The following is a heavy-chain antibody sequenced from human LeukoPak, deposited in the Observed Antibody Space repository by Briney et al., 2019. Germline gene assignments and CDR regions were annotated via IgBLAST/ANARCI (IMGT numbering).Heavy chain of an antibody. J-gene: IGHJ5*02. CDR1: GYTFGDYG. CDR3: AKVRTPQPPNAWFDP. Sequence: GGSLTLSCAVSGYTFGDYGMSWVRHVPGKGLEWDSGTNRRGDITGYGDFVKGRFTISRDDAKNSLYLQMNSLRAEGPAVYYCAKVRTPQPPNAWFDPWGQGTLVTVSS. D-gene: IGHD1-14*01. CDR2: TNRRGDIT. V-gene: IGHV3-20*04.